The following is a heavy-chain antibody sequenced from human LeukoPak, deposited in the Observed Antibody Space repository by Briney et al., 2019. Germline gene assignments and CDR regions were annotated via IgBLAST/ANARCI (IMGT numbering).Heavy chain of an antibody. D-gene: IGHD3-3*01. Sequence: SETLSLTCTVSGGSISSGDYYWSWIRQPPGEGLEWIGYIYYSGSTYYNPSLKSRVTISVDTSKNQFSLKLSSVTAADTAVYYCAGTEAIRITIFGVGGPFDPWGQGTLVTVSS. CDR1: GGSISSGDYY. J-gene: IGHJ5*02. V-gene: IGHV4-30-4*01. CDR3: AGTEAIRITIFGVGGPFDP. CDR2: IYYSGST.